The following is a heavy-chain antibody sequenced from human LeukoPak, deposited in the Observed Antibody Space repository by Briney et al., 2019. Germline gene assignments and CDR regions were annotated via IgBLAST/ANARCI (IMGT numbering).Heavy chain of an antibody. CDR2: IIPIFGTA. D-gene: IGHD3-22*01. CDR3: AKVGPTYYYDSSGYYRYLDY. Sequence: SVKVSCKASGGTFSSYAISWVRQAPGQGLEWMGGIIPIFGTANYAQKFQGRVTITADESTSTAYMELSSLRAEDTAVYYCAKVGPTYYYDSSGYYRYLDYWSQGTLVTVSS. CDR1: GGTFSSYA. J-gene: IGHJ4*02. V-gene: IGHV1-69*13.